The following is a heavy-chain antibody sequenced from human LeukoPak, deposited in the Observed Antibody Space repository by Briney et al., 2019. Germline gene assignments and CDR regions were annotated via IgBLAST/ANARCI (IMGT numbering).Heavy chain of an antibody. V-gene: IGHV4-39*07. D-gene: IGHD3-16*01. CDR3: ARAGSYGYLRVGY. Sequence: SETLSLTCTVSGGSISSTSYYWGWIRQPPGKGLEWIGSIYYSGNTNYNPSLKSRVTISIDTSKNQFSLKLSSVTAADTAVYYCARAGSYGYLRVGYWGQGALVTVSS. CDR1: GGSISSTSYY. J-gene: IGHJ1*01. CDR2: IYYSGNT.